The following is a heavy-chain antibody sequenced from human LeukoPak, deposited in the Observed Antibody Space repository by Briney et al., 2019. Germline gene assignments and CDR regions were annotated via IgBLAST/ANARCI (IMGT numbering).Heavy chain of an antibody. CDR2: INHSGST. CDR1: GGSFCGYY. CDR3: ARGRTLYSSSSRWFDP. V-gene: IGHV4-34*01. J-gene: IGHJ5*02. Sequence: PSETLSLTCAVYGGSFCGYYWSWIRQPPGKGLEWIGEINHSGSTNYNPSLKSRVTISVDTSKNQFSLKLSSVTAADAAVYYCARGRTLYSSSSRWFDPWGQGTLVTVSS. D-gene: IGHD6-6*01.